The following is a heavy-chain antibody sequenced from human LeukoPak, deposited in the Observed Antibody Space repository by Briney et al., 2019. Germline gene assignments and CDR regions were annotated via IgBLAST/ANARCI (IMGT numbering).Heavy chain of an antibody. CDR2: INPSSGGT. CDR3: ARGCSSTRCYTQDWFDP. J-gene: IGHJ5*02. D-gene: IGHD2-2*02. CDR1: GYTFTGYY. V-gene: IGHV1-2*02. Sequence: GASVKVSCKASGYTFTGYYMHWVRQAPGQGLEWMGWINPSSGGTNYAQKLQGRVTMTTDTSTSTAYMELRSLRSDDTAVYYCARGCSSTRCYTQDWFDPWGQGTLVTVSS.